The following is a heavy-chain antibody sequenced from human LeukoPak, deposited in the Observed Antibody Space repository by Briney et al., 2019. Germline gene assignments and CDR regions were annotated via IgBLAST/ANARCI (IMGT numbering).Heavy chain of an antibody. Sequence: GRSLRLSCAASGFTFDDYAMHWVRQAPGKGLEWVSGISWNSGSIGYADSVKGRFTISRDNAKNSLYLQMNSLRAEDTALYYCAKALIAVAGLIDYWGQGTLVTVPS. CDR3: AKALIAVAGLIDY. CDR1: GFTFDDYA. V-gene: IGHV3-9*01. D-gene: IGHD6-19*01. CDR2: ISWNSGSI. J-gene: IGHJ4*02.